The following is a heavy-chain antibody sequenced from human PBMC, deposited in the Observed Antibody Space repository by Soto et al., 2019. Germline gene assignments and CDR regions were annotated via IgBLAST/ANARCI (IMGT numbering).Heavy chain of an antibody. J-gene: IGHJ6*02. CDR1: GGSISSGGYY. CDR2: IYYSGST. CDR3: ARDPKPQNYDFSSGSPPYGMDV. D-gene: IGHD3-3*01. V-gene: IGHV4-31*03. Sequence: SETLSLTCTVSGGSISSGGYYWSWIRQHPGKGLEWIGYIYYSGSTYYNPSLKSRVTISVDTSKNQFSLKLSSVTAADTAVYYCARDPKPQNYDFSSGSPPYGMDVWGQGTTVTVSS.